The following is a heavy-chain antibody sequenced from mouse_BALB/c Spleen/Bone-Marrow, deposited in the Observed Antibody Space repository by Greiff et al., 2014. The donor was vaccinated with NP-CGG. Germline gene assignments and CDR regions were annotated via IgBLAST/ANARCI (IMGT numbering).Heavy chain of an antibody. J-gene: IGHJ4*01. CDR2: IDPANGNT. Sequence: LVESGAELVKPGASVKLSCTASGSNIKDTYMHWVKQRPEQGLEWIGRIDPANGNTKYDPKFQGKATITADTSSNTAYLQLSSLTSEDTAVYYCARWEYYAMDYWGQGTSVTVSS. CDR1: GSNIKDTY. D-gene: IGHD4-1*01. CDR3: ARWEYYAMDY. V-gene: IGHV14-3*02.